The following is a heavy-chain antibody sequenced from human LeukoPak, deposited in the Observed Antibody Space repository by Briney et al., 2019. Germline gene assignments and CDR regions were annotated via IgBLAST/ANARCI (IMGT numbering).Heavy chain of an antibody. Sequence: LGASVKVSCKATGYTFTGYYIYWVRQAPGQGIEWMGWINPNSGDTKYAQNFQGRVTMTRDTSITTAYVEVSRLRSDDTAIYYCAREHTYGVHNAFDIWGQGTMVTVSS. CDR3: AREHTYGVHNAFDI. J-gene: IGHJ3*02. D-gene: IGHD5-18*01. CDR2: INPNSGDT. CDR1: GYTFTGYY. V-gene: IGHV1-2*03.